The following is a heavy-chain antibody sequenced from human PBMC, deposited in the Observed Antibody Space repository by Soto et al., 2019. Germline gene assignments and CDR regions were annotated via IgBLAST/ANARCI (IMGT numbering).Heavy chain of an antibody. J-gene: IGHJ6*02. D-gene: IGHD6-6*01. Sequence: CFLTLSDASSRFPFSGYGMHWVPQAPRNGLELVAVISYDGSNKYCADSVKGRFTISRDNSKNTLYLQMNSLRAEDTAVYYCAKAAGEYSSSSSYYYYYGMDGCGQGTTVTVS. CDR1: RFPFSGYG. CDR2: ISYDGSNK. CDR3: AKAAGEYSSSSSYYYYYGMDG. V-gene: IGHV3-30*18.